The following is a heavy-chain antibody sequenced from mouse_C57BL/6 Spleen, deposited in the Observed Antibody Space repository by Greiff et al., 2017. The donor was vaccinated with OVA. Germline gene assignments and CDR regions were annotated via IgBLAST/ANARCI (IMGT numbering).Heavy chain of an antibody. CDR3: ARGAYYSNYPYAMDY. CDR1: GYTFTSYW. D-gene: IGHD2-5*01. CDR2: IYPSDSET. V-gene: IGHV1-61*01. J-gene: IGHJ4*01. Sequence: QVQLQQPGAELVRPGSSVKLSCKASGYTFTSYWMDWVKQRPGQGLEWIGNIYPSDSETHYNQKFKDKATLTVDKSSSTAYMQLSSLTSEDSAVYYCARGAYYSNYPYAMDYWGQGTSVTVSS.